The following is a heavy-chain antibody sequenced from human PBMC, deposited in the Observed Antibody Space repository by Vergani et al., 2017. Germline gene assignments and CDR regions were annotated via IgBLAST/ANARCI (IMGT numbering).Heavy chain of an antibody. D-gene: IGHD3-3*01. CDR2: ISGSGGST. Sequence: EVQLLESGGGLVQPGGSLRLSCAASGFTFSSYAMSWVRQAPGKGLEWVSAISGSGGSTYYADSVKGRFTISRDNSKNTLYLQMNSLRTEDTAVYSCAKDMKSSYYVFWSDYWGQGTLVTVSS. CDR1: GFTFSSYA. CDR3: AKDMKSSYYVFWSDY. V-gene: IGHV3-23*01. J-gene: IGHJ4*02.